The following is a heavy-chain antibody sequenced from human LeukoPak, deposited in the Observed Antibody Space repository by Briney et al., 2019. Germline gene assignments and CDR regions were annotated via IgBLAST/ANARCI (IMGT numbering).Heavy chain of an antibody. CDR1: GFTVSSSC. CDR2: IYSGGST. D-gene: IGHD3-22*01. J-gene: IGHJ4*02. CDR3: AREPPRYDSSGSNEPGGYFDY. Sequence: GGSLRLSCAASGFTVSSSCVSWVRQAPGKGLEWVSLIYSGGSTYYADSVKGRFTISRDNSKNTLYLQMNSLRAEDTAVYYCAREPPRYDSSGSNEPGGYFDYWGQGTLVTVSS. V-gene: IGHV3-53*01.